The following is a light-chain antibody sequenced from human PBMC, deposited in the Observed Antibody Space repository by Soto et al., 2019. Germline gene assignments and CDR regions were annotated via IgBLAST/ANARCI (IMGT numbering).Light chain of an antibody. CDR1: SSNIGSDY. V-gene: IGLV1-47*01. Sequence: QPVLTQPPSVSGTPGQRVTISCSGSSSNIGSDYVYWFQQLPGTAPKVLIYRNNQRPSGVPERFSGSKSGTSASLAISGLRSEDEDDYYFAAWDDSLSGRVFGGGTKVTV. CDR2: RNN. CDR3: AAWDDSLSGRV. J-gene: IGLJ3*02.